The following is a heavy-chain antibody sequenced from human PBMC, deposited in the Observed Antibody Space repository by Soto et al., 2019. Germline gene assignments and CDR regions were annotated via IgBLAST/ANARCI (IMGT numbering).Heavy chain of an antibody. D-gene: IGHD2-15*01. Sequence: GGSLRLSCAASGFTFSSYSMNWVRQAPGKGLEWVAVISYDGSNKYYADSVKGRFTISRDNSKNTLYLQMNSLRAEDTAVYYCAKVKVPKYCSGGSCYLNYFDYWGQGTLVTVSS. CDR2: ISYDGSNK. J-gene: IGHJ4*02. CDR1: GFTFSSYS. V-gene: IGHV3-30*18. CDR3: AKVKVPKYCSGGSCYLNYFDY.